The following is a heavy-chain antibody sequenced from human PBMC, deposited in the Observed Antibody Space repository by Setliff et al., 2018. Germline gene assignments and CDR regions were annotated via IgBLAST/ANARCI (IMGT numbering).Heavy chain of an antibody. CDR3: SRLVRYCTTTSCQGASGAEF. V-gene: IGHV1-18*01. D-gene: IGHD2-2*01. CDR2: ISGYSGNT. Sequence: ASVKVSCKASGYTFSNYGITWVRQAPGQGLEWMGWISGYSGNTKYAQKFQGRVTMTTDTSTSTAYLELRSLTSDDTAVYYCSRLVRYCTTTSCQGASGAEFWGQGTLVT. CDR1: GYTFSNYG. J-gene: IGHJ4*02.